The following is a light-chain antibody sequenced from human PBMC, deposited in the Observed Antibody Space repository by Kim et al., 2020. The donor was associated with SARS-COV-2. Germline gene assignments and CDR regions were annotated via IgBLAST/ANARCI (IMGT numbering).Light chain of an antibody. J-gene: IGKJ5*01. Sequence: EIVLTQSPGTLSLSPGERATLSCRATQSVSSGDLAWYQQKAGQAPRVLVYGTSIRATGIPDRISGSGSGTDFTLTISRLEPEDSGVFYCQHYAVALITFGQGTRLEIK. CDR2: GTS. CDR1: QSVSSGD. V-gene: IGKV3-20*01. CDR3: QHYAVALIT.